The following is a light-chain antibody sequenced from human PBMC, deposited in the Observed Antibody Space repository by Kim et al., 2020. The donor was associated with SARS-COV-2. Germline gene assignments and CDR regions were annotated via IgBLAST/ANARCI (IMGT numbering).Light chain of an antibody. CDR1: SSDVGRYNY. CDR3: CSYAGRITWI. Sequence: QSALTQPRSVSGSPGQSVTISCTGTSSDVGRYNYVSWYQHHPGKAPKLMIYDVNKRPSGVPDRFSGSKSGNTASLTISGLQAEDEADYYCCSYAGRITWIFGGGTQLTVL. J-gene: IGLJ2*01. V-gene: IGLV2-11*01. CDR2: DVN.